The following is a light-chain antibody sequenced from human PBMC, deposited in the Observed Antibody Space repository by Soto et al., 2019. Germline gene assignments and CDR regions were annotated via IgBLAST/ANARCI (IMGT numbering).Light chain of an antibody. CDR2: GAS. CDR1: QSVSSN. Sequence: EIVMTQSPATLSVSPGERATLSCRASQSVSSNLAWYQQKPGQAPRLLIYGASTRATGIPARFSGSGSGTEVTPHHNSLPSEDFSVYYCQQDKNWPPALKVGQGTKGE. CDR3: QQDKNWPPALK. V-gene: IGKV3-15*01. J-gene: IGKJ1*01.